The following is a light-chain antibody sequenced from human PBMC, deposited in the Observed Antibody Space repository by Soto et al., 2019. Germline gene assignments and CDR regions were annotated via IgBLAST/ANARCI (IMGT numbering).Light chain of an antibody. J-gene: IGKJ4*01. CDR2: DSS. CDR1: QGIGDT. CDR3: QRYNNWPLT. Sequence: IVLTQSPGALSLSPGERATLSCRASQGIGDTLAWYQQKPGQTPRLLIYDSSTRAIGIPIRFSGSRSGTEFILTINGLQFEDFAVYYCQRYNNWPLTFGGGTKV. V-gene: IGKV3-15*01.